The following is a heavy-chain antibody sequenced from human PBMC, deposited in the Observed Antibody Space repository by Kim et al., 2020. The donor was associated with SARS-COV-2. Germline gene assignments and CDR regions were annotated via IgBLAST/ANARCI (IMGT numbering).Heavy chain of an antibody. Sequence: GGSLRLSCAASGFTFSSYGMHWVRQAPGKGLEWVAVIWYDGSNKYYADSVKGRFTISRDNSKNTLYLQMNSLRAEDTAVYYCARAHDSSGYEVDYWGQGTLVTVSS. CDR2: IWYDGSNK. D-gene: IGHD3-22*01. CDR3: ARAHDSSGYEVDY. J-gene: IGHJ4*02. V-gene: IGHV3-33*01. CDR1: GFTFSSYG.